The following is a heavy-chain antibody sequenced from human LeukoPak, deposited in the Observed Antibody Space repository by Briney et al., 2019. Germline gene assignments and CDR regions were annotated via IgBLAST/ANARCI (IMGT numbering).Heavy chain of an antibody. J-gene: IGHJ4*02. V-gene: IGHV4-34*01. CDR2: INHSGST. CDR1: GGSFSGYY. Sequence: SETLSLTCAVYGGSFSGYYWSWIRQPPGKGLEWIGEINHSGSTNYNPSLKSRVTISVDTSKNQFSLKLSSVTAADTAVYYCARAMYYDFWSGYLARTGVSLDYWGQGTLVTVSS. CDR3: ARAMYYDFWSGYLARTGVSLDY. D-gene: IGHD3-3*01.